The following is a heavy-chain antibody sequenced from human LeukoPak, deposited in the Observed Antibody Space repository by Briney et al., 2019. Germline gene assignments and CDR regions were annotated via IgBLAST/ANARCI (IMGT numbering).Heavy chain of an antibody. Sequence: GASVKVSCKASGYTFTSYGISWVRQAPGQGLEWMGWISAYNGNTNYAQKLQGRVTMTTDTSTSTAYMKLRSLRSDDTAVYYCARDIEAWFGELSGAFDIWGQGTMVTVSS. D-gene: IGHD3-10*01. V-gene: IGHV1-18*01. CDR1: GYTFTSYG. J-gene: IGHJ3*02. CDR2: ISAYNGNT. CDR3: ARDIEAWFGELSGAFDI.